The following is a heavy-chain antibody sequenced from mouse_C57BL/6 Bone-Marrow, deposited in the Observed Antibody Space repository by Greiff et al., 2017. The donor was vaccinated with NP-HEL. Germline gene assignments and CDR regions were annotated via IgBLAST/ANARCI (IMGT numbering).Heavy chain of an antibody. CDR3: ARKGYDGFDD. CDR2: IWPGGGT. D-gene: IGHD2-2*01. Sequence: VQLQESGPGLVAPSQSLSITCTASGFSLTSYAISWVRQPPGKGLEWLGVIWPGGGTNYNEALKSRLSISKDDSKSQVFLKMNNLQTDDTARYYCARKGYDGFDDWGKGTTLTVSS. CDR1: GFSLTSYA. J-gene: IGHJ2*01. V-gene: IGHV2-9-1*01.